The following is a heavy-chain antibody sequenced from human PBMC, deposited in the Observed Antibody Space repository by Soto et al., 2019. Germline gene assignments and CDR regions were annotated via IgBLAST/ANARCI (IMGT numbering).Heavy chain of an antibody. J-gene: IGHJ4*02. CDR3: ATIPATTIPTDY. CDR1: GGSITSSYY. Sequence: PSETLSLTCTVSGGSITSSYYWGWIRQPPGKGLEWIGSIYYSGSTYYNPSLKSRVTISVDTSKNQFSLKLSSVTAADTAVYYCATIPATTIPTDYWGQGTLVTVS. V-gene: IGHV4-39*01. CDR2: IYYSGST. D-gene: IGHD2-2*02.